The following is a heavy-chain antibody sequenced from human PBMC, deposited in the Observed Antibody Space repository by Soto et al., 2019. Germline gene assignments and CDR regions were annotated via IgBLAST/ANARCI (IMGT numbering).Heavy chain of an antibody. CDR1: GFTFSSYA. CDR2: ISYDGSNK. D-gene: IGHD3-10*01. J-gene: IGHJ4*02. Sequence: QVQLVESGGGVVQPGRSLRLSCAASGFTFSSYAMHWVRQAPGKGLEWVAVISYDGSNKYYADSVKGRFTISRDNSKNTRYLQMNSLRAEDTAVYYCARSGRRGGDFDYWGQGTLVTVSS. V-gene: IGHV3-30-3*01. CDR3: ARSGRRGGDFDY.